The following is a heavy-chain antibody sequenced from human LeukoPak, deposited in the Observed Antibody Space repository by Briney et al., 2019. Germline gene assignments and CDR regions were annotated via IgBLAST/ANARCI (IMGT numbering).Heavy chain of an antibody. CDR2: INPNSGGT. CDR3: ALDILTGYNWFDP. V-gene: IGHV1-2*02. CDR1: GYTFTGYY. D-gene: IGHD3-9*01. J-gene: IGHJ5*02. Sequence: ASVKVSCKASGYTFTGYYMHWVRQAPGQGLELMGWINPNSGGTNYAQKFQGRVTMTRDTSISTAYMELSRLRSDDTAVYYGALDILTGYNWFDPWGQGTPVTVSS.